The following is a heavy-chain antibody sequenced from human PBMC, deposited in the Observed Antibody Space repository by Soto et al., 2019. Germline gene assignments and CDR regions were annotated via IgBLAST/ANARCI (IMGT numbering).Heavy chain of an antibody. Sequence: GAPAEVCSGGSGVPITNKYGWWVRQATGQGLEWMGWMNPGSGDTGYAQKFQGRVTMTRDISIATAYMELSSLRSDDTAIYYCATMATFGSLNWFDPWGQGTLVTVSS. J-gene: IGHJ5*02. CDR3: ATMATFGSLNWFDP. V-gene: IGHV1-8*01. CDR1: GVPITNKY. D-gene: IGHD3-10*01. CDR2: MNPGSGDT.